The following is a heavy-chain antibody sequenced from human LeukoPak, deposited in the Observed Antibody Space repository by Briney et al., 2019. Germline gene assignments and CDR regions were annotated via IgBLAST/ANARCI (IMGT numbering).Heavy chain of an antibody. CDR1: GYTVTSYY. V-gene: IGHV1-46*01. J-gene: IGHJ6*02. CDR2: LNPSGGST. Sequence: GASVKVSCKASGYTVTSYYMHWVRQAPGQGLEWMGILNPSGGSTSYAQKFQGRATLTRATSTSTVYMELSSLRSEDTAVYCCASVYNYGMDVWGQGTTVIVSS. CDR3: ASVYNYGMDV.